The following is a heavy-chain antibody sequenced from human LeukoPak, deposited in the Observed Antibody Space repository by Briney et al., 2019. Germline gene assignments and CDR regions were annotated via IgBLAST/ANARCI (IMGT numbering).Heavy chain of an antibody. CDR2: IYTSGST. D-gene: IGHD4-17*01. V-gene: IGHV4-61*02. CDR3: ARVGRTGGFDY. CDR1: GGSLSSGSYD. Sequence: SQTLSLTCTVSGGSLSSGSYDWSWIRQPAGKGLEWIGRIYTSGSTNYNPSLKSRVTISVDTSKNQFSLKLSSVTAADTAVYYCARVGRTGGFDYWGQGTLVTVSS. J-gene: IGHJ4*02.